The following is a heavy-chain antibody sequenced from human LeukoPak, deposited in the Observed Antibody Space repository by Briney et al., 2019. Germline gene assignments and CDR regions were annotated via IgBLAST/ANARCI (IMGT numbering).Heavy chain of an antibody. D-gene: IGHD3-22*01. Sequence: GGSLRLSCAASGFTFSSYGMHWVRQAPGKGLEWVAFIRYDGSNKYYADSVKGRFTISRDNSKNTLYLQMNSLGAEDTAVYYCAKAGYYYDSSGGGAFDIWGQGTMVTVSS. CDR1: GFTFSSYG. CDR2: IRYDGSNK. J-gene: IGHJ3*02. V-gene: IGHV3-30*02. CDR3: AKAGYYYDSSGGGAFDI.